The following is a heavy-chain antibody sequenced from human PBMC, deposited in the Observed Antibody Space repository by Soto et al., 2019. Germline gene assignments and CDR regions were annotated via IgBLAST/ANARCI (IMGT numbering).Heavy chain of an antibody. D-gene: IGHD3-3*01. CDR3: ARDPPGDYDFWSGSYRAYYYGMDV. CDR1: GFTFSSYE. V-gene: IGHV3-48*03. Sequence: LRLSCAASGFTFSSYEMNWVRQAPGKGLEWVSYISSSGSTIYYADSVKGRFTISRDNAKDSLYLQMNSLRAEDTAVYYCARDPPGDYDFWSGSYRAYYYGMDVWGQGTTVTVSS. J-gene: IGHJ6*02. CDR2: ISSSGSTI.